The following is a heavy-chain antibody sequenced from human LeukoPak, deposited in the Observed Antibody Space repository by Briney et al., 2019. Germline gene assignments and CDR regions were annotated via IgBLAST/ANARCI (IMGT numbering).Heavy chain of an antibody. Sequence: SETLSLTCTVSGGSISSYYWSWIRQPPGKGLEWIGYIYYSGSTNYNPSLKSRVTISVDTSKNQFSLKLSSVTTADTALYYCARGGVVDAFDIWGQGTMVTVSS. CDR3: ARGGVVDAFDI. D-gene: IGHD2-15*01. CDR2: IYYSGST. J-gene: IGHJ3*02. CDR1: GGSISSYY. V-gene: IGHV4-59*01.